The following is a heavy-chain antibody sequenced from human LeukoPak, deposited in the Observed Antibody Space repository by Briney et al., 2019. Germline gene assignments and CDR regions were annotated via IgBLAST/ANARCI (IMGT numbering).Heavy chain of an antibody. J-gene: IGHJ5*02. V-gene: IGHV1-69*13. CDR3: ARGLYSSGYNWFDP. CDR1: GGTFSSYA. D-gene: IGHD6-19*01. CDR2: IIPIFGTA. Sequence: SVKVSCKASGGTFSSYAISWVRQAPGQGLEWMGGIIPIFGTANYAQKFQGRVTITADESTNTAYMELSSLRSEDTAVYYCARGLYSSGYNWFDPWGQGTLVTVSS.